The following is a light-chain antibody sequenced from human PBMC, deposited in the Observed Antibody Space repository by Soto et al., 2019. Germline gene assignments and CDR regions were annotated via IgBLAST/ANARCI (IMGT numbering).Light chain of an antibody. V-gene: IGLV2-14*01. CDR1: SSDVGNYNY. CDR2: DVS. J-gene: IGLJ1*01. Sequence: QSVLTQPASVSGSPGQSITISCTGTSSDVGNYNYVSWYQQHPGKAPKLMIYDVSNRPSGVSNRFSGSKSGNTASLTISGLQAEDEADYYCSSYISSSTYVFGTGTQLTVL. CDR3: SSYISSSTYV.